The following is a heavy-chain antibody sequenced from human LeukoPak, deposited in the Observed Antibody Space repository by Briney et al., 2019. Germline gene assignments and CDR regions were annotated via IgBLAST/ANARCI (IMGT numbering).Heavy chain of an antibody. CDR2: IGLAGDT. D-gene: IGHD3-10*01. CDR3: ARASGSYYDFDY. V-gene: IGHV3-13*04. J-gene: IGHJ4*02. CDR1: GSTFSSYD. Sequence: PGGSLRLSCAASGSTFSSYDMHWVRQTTGKGLEWVSAIGLAGDTYYPGSVRGRFTISRENAKNSLYLQMNSLRAGDTAVYYCARASGSYYDFDYWGQGTLVTVSS.